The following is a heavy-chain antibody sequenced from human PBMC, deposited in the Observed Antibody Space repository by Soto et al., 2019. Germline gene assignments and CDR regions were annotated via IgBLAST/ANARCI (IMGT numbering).Heavy chain of an antibody. V-gene: IGHV4-39*01. D-gene: IGHD3-22*01. CDR2: IYYSGST. CDR3: ARRAVVITHRDYYFDY. CDR1: GGSISSSSYY. Sequence: SETLSLTCTVSGGSISSSSYYRGWIRQPPGKGLEWIGSIYYSGSTYYNPSLKSRVTISVDTSKDQFSLKLSSVTAADTAVYYCARRAVVITHRDYYFDYWGQGTLVTVSS. J-gene: IGHJ4*02.